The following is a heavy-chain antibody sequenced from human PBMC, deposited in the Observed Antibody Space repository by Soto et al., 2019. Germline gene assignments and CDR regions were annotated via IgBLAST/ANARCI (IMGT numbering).Heavy chain of an antibody. Sequence: QVQLVQSGAEVKKPGASVKVSCKASGYTFTSYAMHWVRQAPGQRLEWMGWINASNGNTKYSQKFQGRVTITRDTSASTAYMELSSLRSEDTAVYYCAGDQYFSGFDYWGQGTLVTVSP. D-gene: IGHD6-19*01. CDR2: INASNGNT. CDR3: AGDQYFSGFDY. CDR1: GYTFTSYA. V-gene: IGHV1-3*01. J-gene: IGHJ4*02.